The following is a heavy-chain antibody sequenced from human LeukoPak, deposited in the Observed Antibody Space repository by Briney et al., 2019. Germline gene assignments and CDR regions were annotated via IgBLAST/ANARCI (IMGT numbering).Heavy chain of an antibody. V-gene: IGHV4-59*01. CDR1: GGSISSYY. CDR3: ARDSGSYDY. D-gene: IGHD3-22*01. Sequence: SETLSLTCTVSGGSISSYYWSWIRQPPGKGLEWIGYIYYSGSTNYNPSLKSRVTISVDTSKNQFSLKLSSVTAADTAVYYCARDSGSYDYWGQGTLVTVSS. CDR2: IYYSGST. J-gene: IGHJ4*02.